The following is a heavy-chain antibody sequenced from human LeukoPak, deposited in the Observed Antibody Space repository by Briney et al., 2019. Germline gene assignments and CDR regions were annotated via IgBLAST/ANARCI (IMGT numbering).Heavy chain of an antibody. V-gene: IGHV1-69*06. CDR2: IIPIFGTA. CDR1: GGTFSSYA. CDR3: ARGLDYYDSSGGDY. J-gene: IGHJ4*02. Sequence: GASVKVSCKASGGTFSSYAISWVRQAPGQGLEWMGGIIPIFGTANYAQKFQGRVTITADKSTSTAYMELSSLRSEDTAVYYCARGLDYYDSSGGDYWGQGTLVTVSS. D-gene: IGHD3-22*01.